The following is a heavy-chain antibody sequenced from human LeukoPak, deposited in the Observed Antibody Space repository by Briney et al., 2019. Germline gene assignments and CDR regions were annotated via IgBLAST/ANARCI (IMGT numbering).Heavy chain of an antibody. Sequence: PSETLSLTCTVSGDSTSSSNYYWGWIRQPPGKGLEWIGYIYYSGSTNYNPSLKSRVTISVDTSKNQFSLKLSSVTAADTAVYYCARAYSSSRFYFDYWGQGTLVTVSS. CDR2: IYYSGST. CDR1: GDSTSSSNYY. D-gene: IGHD6-13*01. V-gene: IGHV4-61*05. CDR3: ARAYSSSRFYFDY. J-gene: IGHJ4*02.